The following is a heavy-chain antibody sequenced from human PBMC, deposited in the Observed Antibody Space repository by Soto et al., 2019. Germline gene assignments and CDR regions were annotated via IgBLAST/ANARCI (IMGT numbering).Heavy chain of an antibody. CDR1: GFTFSSYG. Sequence: GSLRLSCAASGFTFSSYGMHWVRQAPGKGLEWVAVIWYDGSNKYYADSVKGRFTISRDNSKNTLYLQMNSLRAEDTAVYYCARDIDTIFGVVTDYYYYGMDVWGQGTTVTVSS. V-gene: IGHV3-33*01. CDR3: ARDIDTIFGVVTDYYYYGMDV. CDR2: IWYDGSNK. J-gene: IGHJ6*02. D-gene: IGHD3-3*01.